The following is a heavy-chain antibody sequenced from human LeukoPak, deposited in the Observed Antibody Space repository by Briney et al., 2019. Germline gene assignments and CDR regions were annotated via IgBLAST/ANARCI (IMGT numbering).Heavy chain of an antibody. J-gene: IGHJ6*02. CDR3: ARSEYTTSLIDYYFYHGMDV. Sequence: PGGSLRLSCAASGFTFSSYSMNWVRQAPGKGLEWVSYISSSSSTIYYADSVKGRFTISRDDAKNSLYLQMNSLRDEDTALYYCARSEYTTSLIDYYFYHGMDVWGQGTTVIVSS. V-gene: IGHV3-48*02. D-gene: IGHD2-2*01. CDR1: GFTFSSYS. CDR2: ISSSSSTI.